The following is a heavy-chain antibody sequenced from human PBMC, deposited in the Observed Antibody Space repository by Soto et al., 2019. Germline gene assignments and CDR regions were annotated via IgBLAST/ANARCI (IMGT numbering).Heavy chain of an antibody. D-gene: IGHD2-2*01. CDR3: ARRVGSCSGTSCNGWFDP. CDR1: GGSVRSGSYY. Sequence: SETLSLTCSVSGGSVRSGSYYWGWIRQPPGKGLEWIGTIYHSGSTYYNPSLMSRVTLSIDKSKNQFSLKLNSVTAADTAVYYCARRVGSCSGTSCNGWFDPWGQGTLVTVSS. V-gene: IGHV4-39*01. CDR2: IYHSGST. J-gene: IGHJ5*02.